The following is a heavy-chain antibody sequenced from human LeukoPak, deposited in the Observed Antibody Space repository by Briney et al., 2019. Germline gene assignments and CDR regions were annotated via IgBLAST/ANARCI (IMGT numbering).Heavy chain of an antibody. V-gene: IGHV3-30*04. Sequence: GGSLRLSCAASGFTFSTYAMHWVRQAPGKGLEWVAAISYDGSKKHYADSVKGRFTISRDNSKNTLYLQMNSLRAEDTAVYYCPRDLLPAAGVYYFDYWGQGTLVTVSS. J-gene: IGHJ4*02. CDR1: GFTFSTYA. CDR3: PRDLLPAAGVYYFDY. CDR2: ISYDGSKK. D-gene: IGHD6-13*01.